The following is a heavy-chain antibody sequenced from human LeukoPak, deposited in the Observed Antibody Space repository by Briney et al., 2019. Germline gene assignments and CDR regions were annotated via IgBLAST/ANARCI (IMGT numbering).Heavy chain of an antibody. V-gene: IGHV3-23*01. CDR3: AKAGGSLWFGELLPSNLWDYFDY. J-gene: IGHJ4*02. D-gene: IGHD3-10*01. CDR2: ISGSGGST. CDR1: GFTFSSYA. Sequence: GGSLRLSCAASGFTFSSYAMSWVRQAPGKGLEWVSAISGSGGSTYYADSMKGRFTISRDNSKNTLYLQMNSLRAEDTAVYYCAKAGGSLWFGELLPSNLWDYFDYWGQGTLVTVSS.